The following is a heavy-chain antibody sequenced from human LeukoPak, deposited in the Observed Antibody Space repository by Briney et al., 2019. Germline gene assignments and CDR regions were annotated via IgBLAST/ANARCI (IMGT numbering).Heavy chain of an antibody. CDR3: ARDTHCSSTSCYSDWFDP. CDR1: GYTFASYG. D-gene: IGHD2-2*01. V-gene: IGHV1-18*04. CDR2: ISAYNGNT. Sequence: ASVKASCKASGYTFASYGISWVRQAPGQGLEWMGWISAYNGNTNYAQKLQGRVTMTTDTSTSTAYMELRSLRSDDTAVYYCARDTHCSSTSCYSDWFDPWGQGTLVTVSS. J-gene: IGHJ5*02.